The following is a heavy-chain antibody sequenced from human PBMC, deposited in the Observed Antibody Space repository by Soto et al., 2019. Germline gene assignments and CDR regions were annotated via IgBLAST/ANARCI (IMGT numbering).Heavy chain of an antibody. D-gene: IGHD3-16*02. Sequence: QVQLVQSGAEVKKPGASVKVSCKASGYTFTSYDINWVRQATGQGLEWMGWMNPNSGNTGYAQKFQGRVTMTRNTSTSTAYIEPSSLRSEDTAVYYCARERSSSKRFDPWGQGTLVTVSS. V-gene: IGHV1-8*01. CDR2: MNPNSGNT. CDR1: GYTFTSYD. CDR3: ARERSSSKRFDP. J-gene: IGHJ5*02.